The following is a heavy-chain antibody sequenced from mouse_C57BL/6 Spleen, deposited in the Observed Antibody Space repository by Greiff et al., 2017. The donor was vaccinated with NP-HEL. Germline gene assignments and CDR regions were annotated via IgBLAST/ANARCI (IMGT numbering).Heavy chain of an antibody. CDR1: GYTFTNYW. Sequence: QVQLQQSGAELVRPGTSVKMSCKASGYTFTNYWIGWAKQRPGHGLEWIGDIYPGGGYTNYNEKFKGKATLTADKSSSTAYMQFSSLTSEDSAIYYCARGEGYWYFDVWGTGTTVTVSS. CDR2: IYPGGGYT. CDR3: ARGEGYWYFDV. V-gene: IGHV1-63*01. J-gene: IGHJ1*03.